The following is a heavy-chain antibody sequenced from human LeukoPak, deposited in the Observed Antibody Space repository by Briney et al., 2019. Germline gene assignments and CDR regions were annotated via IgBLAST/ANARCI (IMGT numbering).Heavy chain of an antibody. CDR1: GGSMSSYY. V-gene: IGHV4-59*01. J-gene: IGHJ6*02. D-gene: IGHD3-22*01. CDR2: IYYNGNT. Sequence: SETLSLTCTVSGGSMSSYYWTWMRQPPGKRLEWIGYIYYNGNTGYNPSLESRVNMSVDTSKNQFSLKLSSVTAADTAVYFCARAPYYYDDSGYYYDNFYYGMDVWGQGTTVTVSS. CDR3: ARAPYYYDDSGYYYDNFYYGMDV.